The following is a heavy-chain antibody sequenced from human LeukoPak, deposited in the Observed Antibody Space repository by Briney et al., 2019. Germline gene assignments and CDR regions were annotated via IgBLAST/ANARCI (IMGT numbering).Heavy chain of an antibody. V-gene: IGHV3-15*01. J-gene: IGHJ4*02. CDR2: IKSQTDGGTT. CDR3: TTRIPAATNDY. D-gene: IGHD2-2*01. CDR1: GFTFSNAW. Sequence: GGSLRLSCAASGFTFSNAWMTWVRQAPGKGLEWVGLIKSQTDGGTTNYAAPVKGRFTISRDDSKNTVYLEMNSLKTEDAAVYFCTTRIPAATNDYWGQGTLVTVSS.